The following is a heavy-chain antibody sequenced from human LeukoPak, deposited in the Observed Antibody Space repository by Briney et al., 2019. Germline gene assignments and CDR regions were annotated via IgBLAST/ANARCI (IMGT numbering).Heavy chain of an antibody. Sequence: GASVKVSCKTSGYTFTNYAMQWVRQAPGQRLKWMGWINAGNGNTKYSQRFQGRVTITRDTSASIAYMKLSSLRSEDTAVYYCARDRGVTMVRGVIDSFDYWGQGTLVTVSS. CDR2: INAGNGNT. J-gene: IGHJ4*02. V-gene: IGHV1-3*01. D-gene: IGHD3-10*01. CDR1: GYTFTNYA. CDR3: ARDRGVTMVRGVIDSFDY.